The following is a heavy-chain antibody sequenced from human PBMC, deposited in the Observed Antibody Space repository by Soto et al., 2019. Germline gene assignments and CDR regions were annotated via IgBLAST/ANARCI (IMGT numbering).Heavy chain of an antibody. Sequence: QVQLVQSGGGLVRPGGSLRLSCAASGFNFSDYYMSWIRQAPGKGLEWISYITSGGDYTAYGDSVKGRFSISRDNTKNPLYLRLNSLKAEDPAIYYCARDGSGESDNFEIWGQGTMVTVSS. CDR1: GFNFSDYY. D-gene: IGHD3-22*01. CDR2: ITSGGDYT. V-gene: IGHV3-11*05. J-gene: IGHJ3*02. CDR3: ARDGSGESDNFEI.